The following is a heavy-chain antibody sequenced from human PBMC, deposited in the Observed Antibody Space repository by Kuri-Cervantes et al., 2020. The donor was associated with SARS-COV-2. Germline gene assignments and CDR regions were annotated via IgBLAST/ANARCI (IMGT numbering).Heavy chain of an antibody. D-gene: IGHD2-21*02. Sequence: GGSLRLSCAASGFTFSSYWMSWVRQAPGKGLEWVAVMSYDGNHKYYADSVKGRFTISRDNSKNTLYLQMNSLRTEDTAVYYCARGTGWLVVTATVTPMDFDYWGQGTLVTVSS. J-gene: IGHJ4*02. V-gene: IGHV3-30-3*01. CDR1: GFTFSSYW. CDR3: ARGTGWLVVTATVTPMDFDY. CDR2: MSYDGNHK.